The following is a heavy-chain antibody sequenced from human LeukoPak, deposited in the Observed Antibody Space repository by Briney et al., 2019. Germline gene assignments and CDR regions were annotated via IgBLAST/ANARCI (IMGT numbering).Heavy chain of an antibody. V-gene: IGHV4-59*02. CDR1: GGSVSGYY. J-gene: IGHJ4*02. CDR2: VYYSGST. D-gene: IGHD5-12*01. CDR3: ARRSGGYDPNFDY. Sequence: PSETLSLTCVVSGGSVSGYYRGWIRQPPGRGLEWIGYVYYSGSTNYNPSFKSRITISVDTSRNQFSLQLSSVTAADTAVYYCARRSGGYDPNFDYWGQGTLVTVSS.